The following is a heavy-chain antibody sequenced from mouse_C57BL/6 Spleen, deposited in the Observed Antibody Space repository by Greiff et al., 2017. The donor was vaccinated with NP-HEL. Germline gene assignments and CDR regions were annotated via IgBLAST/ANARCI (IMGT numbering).Heavy chain of an antibody. CDR2: INPNNGGT. D-gene: IGHD1-1*01. V-gene: IGHV1-22*01. Sequence: VQLQQSGPELVKPGASVKMSCKASGYTFTDYNMHWVKQSQGKSLEWIGYINPNNGGTSYNQKFKGKATLTVNKSSSTAYMELRSLTSEDSAVYYCARERYYGSSYTWFAYWGQGTLVTVSA. CDR3: ARERYYGSSYTWFAY. CDR1: GYTFTDYN. J-gene: IGHJ3*01.